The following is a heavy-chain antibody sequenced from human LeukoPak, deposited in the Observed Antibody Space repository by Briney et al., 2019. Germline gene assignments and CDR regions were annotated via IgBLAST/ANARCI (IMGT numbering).Heavy chain of an antibody. D-gene: IGHD3-22*01. Sequence: GGSLRLSCAASGFTFSSYDMHWVRHATGKGLEWVSAIGTAGDTYYPGSVKGRFTISRENAKNSLYLQMNSLRAGDTAVYYCAREGTYDSKPGAFDIWGQGTMVTVSS. CDR2: IGTAGDT. CDR1: GFTFSSYD. CDR3: AREGTYDSKPGAFDI. J-gene: IGHJ3*02. V-gene: IGHV3-13*01.